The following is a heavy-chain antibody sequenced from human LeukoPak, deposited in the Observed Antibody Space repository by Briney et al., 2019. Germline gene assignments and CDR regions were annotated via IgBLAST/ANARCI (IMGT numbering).Heavy chain of an antibody. CDR3: ATEAPRSYYFDY. CDR2: VYATGGST. Sequence: ASVKVSCKASENTFTYYHIHWVRQAPGQGVEWMGAVYATGGSTLNTQNFQGRVTMTRDTSTGTVYMELSSLRFEDTAMYYCATEAPRSYYFDYWGQGVLVTVSS. J-gene: IGHJ4*02. CDR1: ENTFTYYH. V-gene: IGHV1-46*01.